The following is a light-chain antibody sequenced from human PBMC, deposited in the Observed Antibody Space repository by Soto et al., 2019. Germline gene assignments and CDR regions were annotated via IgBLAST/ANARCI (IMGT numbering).Light chain of an antibody. J-gene: IGKJ1*01. V-gene: IGKV1-39*01. CDR1: QSIRSF. Sequence: DIQMTQSPSSLSASVGDRATITCRASQSIRSFLTRYQHKPGKAPELLIYAASTLQSGVPSRFSGSGSGTDVTLTISSLQPDDFASYYCLQTYSTPRTFGQGTKVEIK. CDR3: LQTYSTPRT. CDR2: AAS.